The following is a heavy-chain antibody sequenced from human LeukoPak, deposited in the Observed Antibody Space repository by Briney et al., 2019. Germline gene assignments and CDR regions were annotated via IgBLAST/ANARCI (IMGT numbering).Heavy chain of an antibody. CDR3: ARGVGVNSNYPTYYYYYSIYV. D-gene: IGHD4-11*01. CDR2: INHSGST. V-gene: IGHV4-34*01. CDR1: GGSFSGYY. Sequence: SETLSPTCAVYGGSFSGYYWSWIRQPPGKGLEWIGEINHSGSTNYIPSLKSRATIAVDTSKHQLSLKLSSVTAADTALYYRARGVGVNSNYPTYYYYYSIYVRGKGTTVTVSS. J-gene: IGHJ6*03.